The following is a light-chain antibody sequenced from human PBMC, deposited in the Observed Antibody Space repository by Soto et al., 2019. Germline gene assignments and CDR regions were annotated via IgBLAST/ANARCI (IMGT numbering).Light chain of an antibody. CDR2: DVG. J-gene: IGLJ1*01. CDR3: SSYTAFTTYV. V-gene: IGLV2-14*03. Sequence: QSALTQPASVSGSPGQSITISCTGTNSDVGAYSYVSWYQQYPGKAPKLLIYDVGARPSGISDRFSGSKSSNTASLTISGLQAEDEADYYCSSYTAFTTYVFGSGTKVTVL. CDR1: NSDVGAYSY.